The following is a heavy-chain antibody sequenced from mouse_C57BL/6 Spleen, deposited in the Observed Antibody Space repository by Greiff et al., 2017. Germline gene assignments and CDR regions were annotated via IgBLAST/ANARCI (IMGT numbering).Heavy chain of an antibody. CDR2: IYPGSGST. V-gene: IGHV1-55*01. CDR3: AGYYYGSRYYYAMDY. D-gene: IGHD1-1*01. Sequence: QVQLKQPGAELVKPGASVKMSCKASGYTFTSYWITWVKQRPGQGLEWIGDIYPGSGSTNYNEKFKSKATLTVDTSSSTAYMQLSSLTSEDSAVYYCAGYYYGSRYYYAMDYWGQGTSVTVSS. J-gene: IGHJ4*01. CDR1: GYTFTSYW.